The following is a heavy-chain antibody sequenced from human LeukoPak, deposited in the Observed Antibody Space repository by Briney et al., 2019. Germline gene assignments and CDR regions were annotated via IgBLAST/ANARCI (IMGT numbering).Heavy chain of an antibody. CDR3: ARGWIREYYFDY. D-gene: IGHD5-18*01. CDR1: GGSFSGYY. J-gene: IGHJ4*02. V-gene: IGHV4-34*01. Sequence: SATLALTCAVYGGSFSGYYWSWIRQPPGKGLEWIGEINHSGSTNYNPSLKSRVTISVDTSKNQFSLKLSSVTAADTAVYYCARGWIREYYFDYWGQGTLVTVSS. CDR2: INHSGST.